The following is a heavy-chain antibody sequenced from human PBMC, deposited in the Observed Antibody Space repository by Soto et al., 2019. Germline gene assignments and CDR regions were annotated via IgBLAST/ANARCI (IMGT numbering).Heavy chain of an antibody. J-gene: IGHJ4*02. D-gene: IGHD1-26*01. Sequence: QITLKESGPTLVKPTQTLTLTCTFSGFSLTTDRVGVGWIRQPPGEALEWLAVIYWDDSKTYRPSLESRLTITKDTSKNQVALTMTNMTSLDTATYYCAHAYGGRSLYWGQGPLVTVSS. CDR3: AHAYGGRSLY. CDR2: IYWDDSK. CDR1: GFSLTTDRVG. V-gene: IGHV2-5*02.